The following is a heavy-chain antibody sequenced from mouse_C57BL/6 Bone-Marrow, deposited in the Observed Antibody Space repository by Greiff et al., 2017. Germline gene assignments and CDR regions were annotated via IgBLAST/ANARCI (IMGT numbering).Heavy chain of an antibody. Sequence: DVKLQESGPGLVKPSQSLSLTCSVTGYSITSGYYWNWIRQFPGNKLEWMGYISYDGSNNYNPSLKNRISITRDTSKNQFFLQLNSVTTEDTATYYCAREESYYCSRVWYFDVWGTGTTVTVSS. CDR3: AREESYYCSRVWYFDV. D-gene: IGHD1-1*01. V-gene: IGHV3-6*01. CDR1: GYSITSGYY. CDR2: ISYDGSN. J-gene: IGHJ1*03.